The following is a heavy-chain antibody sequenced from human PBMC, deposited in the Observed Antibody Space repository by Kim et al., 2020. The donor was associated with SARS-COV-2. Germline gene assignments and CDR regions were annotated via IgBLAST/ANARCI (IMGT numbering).Heavy chain of an antibody. J-gene: IGHJ3*02. Sequence: YAVSVKSRITINPDTSKNQFSLQLNSVTPEDTAVYYCARDEWELEDAFDIWGQGTMVTVSS. V-gene: IGHV6-1*01. CDR3: ARDEWELEDAFDI. D-gene: IGHD1-26*01.